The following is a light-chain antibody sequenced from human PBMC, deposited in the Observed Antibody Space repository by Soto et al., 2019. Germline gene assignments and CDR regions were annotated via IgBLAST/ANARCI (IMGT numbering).Light chain of an antibody. V-gene: IGKV3-20*01. Sequence: EIVLTQSPGTLSLSPGERATLSCRASQTISNSYLAWYQQKPGQAPRLLVYDASSRATGIPDRFSGSGSGTDFTLTISGLEPEDFAVYYWQQYGSSPPLTFGGGTKVEIK. J-gene: IGKJ4*01. CDR2: DAS. CDR3: QQYGSSPPLT. CDR1: QTISNSY.